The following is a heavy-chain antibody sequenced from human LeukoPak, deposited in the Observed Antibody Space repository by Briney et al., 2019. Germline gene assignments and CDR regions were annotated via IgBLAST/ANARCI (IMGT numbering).Heavy chain of an antibody. V-gene: IGHV3-7*01. CDR3: ARAGLTMVRGVEN. D-gene: IGHD3-10*01. Sequence: PGGSLILSCAASGFTFSRYWMSWVRQAPGKGLEWVANIKQDGSEKYYVDSVKGQFTISRDNAKNSLYLQMNSLRAEDTAVYYCARAGLTMVRGVENWGQGTLVTVSS. CDR2: IKQDGSEK. CDR1: GFTFSRYW. J-gene: IGHJ4*02.